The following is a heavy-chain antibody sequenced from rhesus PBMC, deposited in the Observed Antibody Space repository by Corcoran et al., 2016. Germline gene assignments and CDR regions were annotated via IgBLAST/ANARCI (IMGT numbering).Heavy chain of an antibody. V-gene: IGHV4-65*01. CDR2: ISGSSGST. J-gene: IGHJ4*01. D-gene: IGHD1-44*02. CDR3: ARGSGNFDY. Sequence: QVQLQESGPGVVKPSETLSLTCAVSGGSISDSYRWSWIRQPPGKGLEWIGYISGSSGSTYYNPSLKSRVTISTDTSRNQFSLKLSSVTAADTAVYYCARGSGNFDYWGQGVLVTVSS. CDR1: GGSISDSYR.